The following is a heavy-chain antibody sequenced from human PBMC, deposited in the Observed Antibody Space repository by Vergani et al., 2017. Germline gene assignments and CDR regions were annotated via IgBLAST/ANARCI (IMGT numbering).Heavy chain of an antibody. CDR3: ARDHRDYNNYPGTFDI. CDR1: GFRFSDYG. V-gene: IGHV3-30*03. D-gene: IGHD5-24*01. J-gene: IGHJ3*02. CDR2: ISYDGNTT. Sequence: HVQMVESGGGVVQPGRSLRLSCAVSGFRFSDYGMHWVRQAPGRGLEWVALISYDGNTTYYEDSVKGRFTISRDNSKNTLFLQMHSLRVEDTAVYYCARDHRDYNNYPGTFDIWGQGSMVTVSS.